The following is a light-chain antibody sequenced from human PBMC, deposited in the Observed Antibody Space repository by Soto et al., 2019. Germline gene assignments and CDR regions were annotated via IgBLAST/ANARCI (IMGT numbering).Light chain of an antibody. CDR3: QQYTNWPFT. V-gene: IGKV3-15*01. Sequence: EIVMTQSPATLSVSPGERATLSCRASQTVSSNLAWYQQKPGQAPRLLIYGASTRATGIPARFSGSGSGTEFTLTISSPQSEDFAVYYCQQYTNWPFTFGPGTKVDIK. CDR2: GAS. J-gene: IGKJ3*01. CDR1: QTVSSN.